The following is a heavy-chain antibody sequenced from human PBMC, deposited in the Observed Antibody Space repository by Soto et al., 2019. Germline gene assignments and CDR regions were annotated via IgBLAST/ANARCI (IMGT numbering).Heavy chain of an antibody. CDR3: ARDEYYDFWSGSFDY. J-gene: IGHJ4*02. CDR1: GFTFSDYY. V-gene: IGHV3-11*01. D-gene: IGHD3-3*01. Sequence: GGSLRLSCAASGFTFSDYYMSWMRQAPGKGLEWVSYISSSGSTIYYADSVKGRFTISRDNAKNSLYLQMNSLRAEDTAVYYCARDEYYDFWSGSFDYWGQGTLVTVSS. CDR2: ISSSGSTI.